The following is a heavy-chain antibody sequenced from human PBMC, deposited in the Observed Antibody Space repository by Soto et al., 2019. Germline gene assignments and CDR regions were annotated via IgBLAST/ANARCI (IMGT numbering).Heavy chain of an antibody. CDR3: ARGFGYDYYYYGMDV. V-gene: IGHV3-21*01. D-gene: IGHD3-10*01. J-gene: IGHJ6*02. Sequence: EVQLVESGGGLVKPGGSLRLSCAASGFTFSSYSMNRVRQAPGKGLEWVSSISSSSSYIYYADSVKGRFTISRDNAKNSLYLQMNSLRAEDTAVYYCARGFGYDYYYYGMDVWGQGTTVTVSS. CDR2: ISSSSSYI. CDR1: GFTFSSYS.